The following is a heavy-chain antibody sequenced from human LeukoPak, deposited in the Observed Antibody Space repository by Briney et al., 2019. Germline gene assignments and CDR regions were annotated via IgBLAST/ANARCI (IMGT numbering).Heavy chain of an antibody. CDR3: ARSEPPFTPYGMDV. D-gene: IGHD1-14*01. CDR1: GFTFSSYG. V-gene: IGHV3-33*01. CDR2: IWYDGSNK. J-gene: IGHJ6*02. Sequence: GGSLRLPCAASGFTFSSYGMHWVRQAPGKGLEWVAVIWYDGSNKHYADSVKGRFTISRDNSKNTLYLQMNSLRAEDTAVYYCARSEPPFTPYGMDVWGQGTTVTVSS.